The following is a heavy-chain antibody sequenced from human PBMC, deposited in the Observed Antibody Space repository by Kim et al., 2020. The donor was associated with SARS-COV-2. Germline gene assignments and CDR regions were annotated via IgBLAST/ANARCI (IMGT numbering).Heavy chain of an antibody. J-gene: IGHJ4*02. CDR2: INHSGST. Sequence: SETLSLTCAVYGGSFSGYYWSWIRQPPGKGLEWIGEINHSGSTNYNPSLKSRVTISVDTSKNQFSLKLSSVTAADTAVYYCARARSGYSYGYLGYYFDYWGQGTLVTVSS. V-gene: IGHV4-34*01. CDR3: ARARSGYSYGYLGYYFDY. CDR1: GGSFSGYY. D-gene: IGHD5-18*01.